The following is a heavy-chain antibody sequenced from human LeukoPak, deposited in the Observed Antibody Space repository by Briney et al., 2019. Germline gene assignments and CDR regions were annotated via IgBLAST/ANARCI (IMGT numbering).Heavy chain of an antibody. Sequence: GGSLRLSCAASGFTFSTYSMNWVRQAPGKGLEWVSSISSSSSYYADSVKGRFTIFRDNAKNSLYLQMNSLRAEDTAVYYCARDKYGDYAFDPWSQGTLVTVSS. CDR2: ISSSSS. V-gene: IGHV3-21*01. CDR1: GFTFSTYS. CDR3: ARDKYGDYAFDP. J-gene: IGHJ5*02. D-gene: IGHD4-17*01.